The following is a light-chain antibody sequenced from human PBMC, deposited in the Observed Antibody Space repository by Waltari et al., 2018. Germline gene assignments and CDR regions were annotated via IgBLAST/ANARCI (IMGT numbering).Light chain of an antibody. CDR3: QQGNSFPIT. J-gene: IGKJ3*01. V-gene: IGKV1-12*01. Sequence: DIQMTQSPSSVSASVGDRVTITCRASQDIGNRLAWYQQKPGKAPNLLIYGTSSVQTGVPSRFSGSGSGTEFTLTISSLQPEDFATYYCQQGNSFPITFGPATKVDIK. CDR2: GTS. CDR1: QDIGNR.